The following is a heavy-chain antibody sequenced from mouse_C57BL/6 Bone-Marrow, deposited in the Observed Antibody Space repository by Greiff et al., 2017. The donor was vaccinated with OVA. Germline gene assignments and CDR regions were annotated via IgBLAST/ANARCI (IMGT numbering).Heavy chain of an antibody. CDR1: GYAFSSSW. V-gene: IGHV1-82*01. D-gene: IGHD2-4*01. J-gene: IGHJ3*01. Sequence: LVESGPELVKPGASVKISCKASGYAFSSSWMNWVKQRPGKGLEWIGRIYPGDGDTNYNGKFKGKATLTADKSSSTAYMQLSSLTSEDSAVYFCVEGGLRRGPLFAYWGQGTLVTVSA. CDR3: VEGGLRRGPLFAY. CDR2: IYPGDGDT.